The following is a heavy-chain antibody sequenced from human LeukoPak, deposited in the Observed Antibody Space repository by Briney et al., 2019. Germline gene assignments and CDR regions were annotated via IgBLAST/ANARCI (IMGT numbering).Heavy chain of an antibody. V-gene: IGHV3-74*03. J-gene: IGHJ3*02. CDR2: ISGDGSNT. CDR1: GFTFSSHW. Sequence: GGSLRLSCAASGFTFSSHWMHWVRQAPGKGLVWVSRISGDGSNTTYADSVKGRFTISRDNAKNTLYLQMNSLRAEDTAVYHCARSKSWYSTDAFGIWGQGTMVTVSS. D-gene: IGHD2-15*01. CDR3: ARSKSWYSTDAFGI.